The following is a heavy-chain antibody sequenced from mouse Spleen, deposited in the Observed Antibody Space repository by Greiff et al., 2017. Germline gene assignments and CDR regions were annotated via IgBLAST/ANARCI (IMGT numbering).Heavy chain of an antibody. Sequence: ESGPGLVKPSQSLSLTCSVTGYSITSGYYWNWIRQFPGNKLEWMGYISYDGSNNYNPSLKNRISITRDTSKNQFFLKLNSVTTEDTATYYCARRITFAYWGQGTLVTVSA. CDR1: GYSITSGYY. J-gene: IGHJ3*01. D-gene: IGHD2-4*01. CDR2: ISYDGSN. V-gene: IGHV3-6*01. CDR3: ARRITFAY.